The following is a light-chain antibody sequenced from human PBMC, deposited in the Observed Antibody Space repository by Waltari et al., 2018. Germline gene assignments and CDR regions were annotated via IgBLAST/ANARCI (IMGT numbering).Light chain of an antibody. CDR3: CSFTSRSTWV. Sequence: QSALTQPASVSGSPGQSITLPCTGTISDVGGYNYLSWYQQHPGKVPKLLIFDVSNRPSGVSNRFSGSKSGNTASLTISGLQAEDESDYYCCSFTSRSTWVFGGGTKLTVL. CDR2: DVS. J-gene: IGLJ3*02. V-gene: IGLV2-14*01. CDR1: ISDVGGYNY.